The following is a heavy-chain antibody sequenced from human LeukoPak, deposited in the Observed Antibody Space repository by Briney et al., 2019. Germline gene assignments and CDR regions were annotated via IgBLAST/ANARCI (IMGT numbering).Heavy chain of an antibody. CDR3: ARLISAAAGSLGAFDY. J-gene: IGHJ4*02. V-gene: IGHV1-2*02. Sequence: WASVKVSCKASGYTFTGYYMHWVRQAPGQGLEWMGWINPNSGGTNYAQKFQGRVTMTRDTSISTAYMELSRLRSDDTAVYYCARLISAAAGSLGAFDYWGQGTLVTVSS. CDR2: INPNSGGT. D-gene: IGHD6-13*01. CDR1: GYTFTGYY.